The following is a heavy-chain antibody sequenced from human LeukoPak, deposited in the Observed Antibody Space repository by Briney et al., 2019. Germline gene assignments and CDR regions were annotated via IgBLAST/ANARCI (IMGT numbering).Heavy chain of an antibody. V-gene: IGHV5-51*01. D-gene: IGHD6-13*01. Sequence: GESLKISCKGSGNSFTSYWIGWVRQMPGKGLEWMGIIYPGDSDTRYSPSFQGQVTISADRSISTAYLQWSSLKASDTAMYYCASAGGYSSSWHDAFDIWGQGTMVAVSS. CDR1: GNSFTSYW. CDR2: IYPGDSDT. CDR3: ASAGGYSSSWHDAFDI. J-gene: IGHJ3*02.